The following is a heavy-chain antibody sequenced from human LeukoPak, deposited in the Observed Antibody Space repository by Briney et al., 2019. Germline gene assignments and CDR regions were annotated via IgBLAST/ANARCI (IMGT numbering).Heavy chain of an antibody. J-gene: IGHJ4*02. Sequence: GGSLRLSCAASGFTFSNYAMSWVRQTLGKGLEWVATISEGGAGTYLADSVKGRLTISRDNSKNTVSVQMNSLRAEDTAVYYRAKVVYGATLSYFDHWGQGALVSVSS. CDR1: GFTFSNYA. D-gene: IGHD2/OR15-2a*01. CDR3: AKVVYGATLSYFDH. CDR2: ISEGGAGT. V-gene: IGHV3-23*01.